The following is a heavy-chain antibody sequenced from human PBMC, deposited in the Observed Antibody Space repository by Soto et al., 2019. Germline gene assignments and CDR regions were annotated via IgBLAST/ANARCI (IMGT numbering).Heavy chain of an antibody. J-gene: IGHJ4*02. CDR3: ASVGATGYFDY. Sequence: ASVNVSFKSSGYTFTSYAIHWVRQAPGQRLEWMGWINAGNGNTKYSQKFQGRVTITRDTSASTAYMELSSLRSEDTAVYYCASVGATGYFDYWGQGTLVTVSS. CDR2: INAGNGNT. CDR1: GYTFTSYA. V-gene: IGHV1-3*01. D-gene: IGHD1-26*01.